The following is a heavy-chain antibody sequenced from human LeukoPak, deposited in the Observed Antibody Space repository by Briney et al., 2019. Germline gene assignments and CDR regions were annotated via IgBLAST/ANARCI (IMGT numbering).Heavy chain of an antibody. CDR1: GYTFTGYY. CDR2: INPNSGGT. J-gene: IGHJ4*02. D-gene: IGHD2-2*01. Sequence: EASVKVSCKASGYTFTGYYMHWVRQAPGQGLEWMGWINPNSGGTNYAQKFRGRVTMTRDTSISTAYMELSRLRSDDTAVYYCARGSIVVVPAAIDYWGQGTLVTVSS. CDR3: ARGSIVVVPAAIDY. V-gene: IGHV1-2*02.